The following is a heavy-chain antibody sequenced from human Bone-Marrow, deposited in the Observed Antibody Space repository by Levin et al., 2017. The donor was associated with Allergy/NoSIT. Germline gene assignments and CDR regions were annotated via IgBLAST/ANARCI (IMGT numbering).Heavy chain of an antibody. D-gene: IGHD6-6*01. CDR3: ARTDSSSSGYFDY. CDR1: GFTFSSHW. CDR2: IKQDGSAQ. Sequence: ASVKVSCAASGFTFSSHWMSWVRQAPGKGLEWVANIKQDGSAQLYVDSVKGRFTISRDNTKNSLYLQMNSLRAEDTAVYYCARTDSSSSGYFDYWGQGTLVTVSS. V-gene: IGHV3-7*01. J-gene: IGHJ4*02.